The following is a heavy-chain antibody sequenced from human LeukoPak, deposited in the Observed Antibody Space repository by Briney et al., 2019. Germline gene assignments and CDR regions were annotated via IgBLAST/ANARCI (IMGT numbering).Heavy chain of an antibody. V-gene: IGHV3-30-3*01. Sequence: GRSLRLSCAASGFTFSSYAMHWVRQVPGKGLEWVAVISYDGSNKYYADSVKGRFTISRDNSKNTLYLQMNSLRAEDTAVYYCARTHSSGYYNYYYYYGMDVWGQGTTVTVSS. CDR2: ISYDGSNK. J-gene: IGHJ6*02. D-gene: IGHD3-22*01. CDR3: ARTHSSGYYNYYYYYGMDV. CDR1: GFTFSSYA.